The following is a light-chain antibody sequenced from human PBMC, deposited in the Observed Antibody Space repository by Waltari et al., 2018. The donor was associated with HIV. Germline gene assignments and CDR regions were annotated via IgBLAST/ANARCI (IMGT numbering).Light chain of an antibody. CDR1: SSDVGGYNY. J-gene: IGLJ3*02. Sequence: QSALTQPASVSGSPGQSITISCTGTSSDVGGYNYVSWYQQHPGKAPKLMIYDVSNRPSGVSNRFSGSKSGNTASLTISGLQAEDYADYYCSSYTSSSTFWVFGGGTKLTVL. CDR3: SSYTSSSTFWV. CDR2: DVS. V-gene: IGLV2-14*03.